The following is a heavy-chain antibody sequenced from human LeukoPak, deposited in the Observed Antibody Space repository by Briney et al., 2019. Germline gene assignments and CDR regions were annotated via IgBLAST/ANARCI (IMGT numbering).Heavy chain of an antibody. Sequence: SVKVSCKASGGTFSSYAISWVRQAPGQGLEWMGRIIPILGIANYAQKFQGRVTITADKSTSTAYMELSSLRSEDTAVYYCARDLSSGSRRGFDPWGQGTLVTVSS. CDR3: ARDLSSGSRRGFDP. V-gene: IGHV1-69*04. D-gene: IGHD6-19*01. CDR2: IIPILGIA. J-gene: IGHJ5*02. CDR1: GGTFSSYA.